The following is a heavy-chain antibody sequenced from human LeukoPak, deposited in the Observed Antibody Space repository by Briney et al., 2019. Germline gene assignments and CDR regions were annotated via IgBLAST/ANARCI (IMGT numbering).Heavy chain of an antibody. J-gene: IGHJ4*02. CDR2: INPSGGST. CDR1: GYTFTSYY. V-gene: IGHV1-46*01. CDR3: ARGGPARVFVVGSLFDY. D-gene: IGHD2-15*01. Sequence: ASVKDSCKASGYTFTSYYMHWVRQAPGQGLEWMGIINPSGGSTSYAQKFQGRVTMTRDMSTSTVYMELSSLRSEDTAVYYCARGGPARVFVVGSLFDYWGQGTLVTVSS.